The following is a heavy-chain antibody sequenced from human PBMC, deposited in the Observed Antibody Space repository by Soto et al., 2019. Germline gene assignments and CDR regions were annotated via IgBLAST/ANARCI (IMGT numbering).Heavy chain of an antibody. Sequence: SETLSLTCAVYGGSFSGYYWSWIRQPPGKGLEWIGEINHSGSTNYNPSLKSRVTISVDTSKNQFSLKLSSVTAADTAVYYCARGYGGGNWFYPWGQGTLVTVS. D-gene: IGHD4-17*01. CDR1: GGSFSGYY. V-gene: IGHV4-34*01. CDR2: INHSGST. J-gene: IGHJ5*02. CDR3: ARGYGGGNWFYP.